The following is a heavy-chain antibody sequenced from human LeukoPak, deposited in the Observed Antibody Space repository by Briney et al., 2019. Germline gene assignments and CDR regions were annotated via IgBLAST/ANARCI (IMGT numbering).Heavy chain of an antibody. CDR3: ARGIGGYSYGGVSDWFDP. CDR2: INHSGST. Sequence: SETLSLTCAVYGGSFSGYYWSWIRQPPGKGLEWIGEINHSGSTNYNPSLKSRVTISVDTSKNQFSLKLSSVTAADTAVYYCARGIGGYSYGGVSDWFDPWGQGTLVTVSS. J-gene: IGHJ5*02. D-gene: IGHD5-18*01. V-gene: IGHV4-34*01. CDR1: GGSFSGYY.